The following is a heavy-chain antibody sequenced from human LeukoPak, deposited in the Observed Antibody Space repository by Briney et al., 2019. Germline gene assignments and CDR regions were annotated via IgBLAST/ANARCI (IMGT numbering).Heavy chain of an antibody. D-gene: IGHD6-19*01. Sequence: ASVKVSCTASGYTFTGYYMHWVRQAPGQGLEWMGWINPNSGGTNYAQKFQGRVTMTRDTSISTAYMELSRLRSDDTAVYYCARVTSSTSPKAVAGIGDDYWGQGTLVTVSS. CDR2: INPNSGGT. CDR1: GYTFTGYY. J-gene: IGHJ4*02. CDR3: ARVTSSTSPKAVAGIGDDY. V-gene: IGHV1-2*02.